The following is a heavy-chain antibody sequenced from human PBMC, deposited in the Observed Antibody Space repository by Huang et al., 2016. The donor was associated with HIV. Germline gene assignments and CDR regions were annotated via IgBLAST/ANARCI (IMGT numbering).Heavy chain of an antibody. V-gene: IGHV5-51*03. CDR2: IYPFESTS. Sequence: EVQLVQSGAEVKKPGESLKISCTGSGYSFSIYWIAWVRQMPGKGLEWMGIIYPFESTSTYSPSFEGHVSISVDKSINTVYLHWSSLKASDTAIYYCAKGRRAFDVWGQGTGVTVSS. CDR3: AKGRRAFDV. CDR1: GYSFSIYW. J-gene: IGHJ3*01.